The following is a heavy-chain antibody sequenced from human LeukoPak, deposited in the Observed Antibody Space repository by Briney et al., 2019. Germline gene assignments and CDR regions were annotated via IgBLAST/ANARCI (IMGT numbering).Heavy chain of an antibody. Sequence: SQTLSLTCTVSGGSISSGSYYWSWIRQPAGKGLEWIGRIYTSGSTNYNPSLKSRVTISVDTSKNQFSLKLSSVTAADTAVYYCAREKMSGYDRFSGDYIDYWGQGTMVTVSS. D-gene: IGHD5-12*01. CDR1: GGSISSGSYY. CDR2: IYTSGST. J-gene: IGHJ4*02. CDR3: AREKMSGYDRFSGDYIDY. V-gene: IGHV4-61*02.